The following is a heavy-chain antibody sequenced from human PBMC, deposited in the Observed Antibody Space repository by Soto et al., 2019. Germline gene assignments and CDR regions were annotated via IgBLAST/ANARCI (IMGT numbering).Heavy chain of an antibody. Sequence: ASVKVSCKASGYIFTDYYLHWARQAPGQGLEWMGWINPNGGGTNYAQKFQGWATMTRDTSINTAYMELSRLKYDDTAVYYCARVVIAVASFTGLDVWGQGPTFTVSS. J-gene: IGHJ6*02. CDR1: GYIFTDYY. CDR3: ARVVIAVASFTGLDV. CDR2: INPNGGGT. V-gene: IGHV1-2*04. D-gene: IGHD6-19*01.